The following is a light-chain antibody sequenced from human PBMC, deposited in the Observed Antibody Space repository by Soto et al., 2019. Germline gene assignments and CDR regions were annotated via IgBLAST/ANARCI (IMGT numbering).Light chain of an antibody. Sequence: EIVLTQSPGTLSLSPGQRATLSCRASQSVSSSYLARYPQKPGQAPRLLIYGAPSRATGIPDRVSGSGSGTAFTLTISRLEPEDFAVYYCQQYVSSQLTFGGATKVEIK. J-gene: IGKJ4*01. CDR1: QSVSSSY. V-gene: IGKV3-20*01. CDR3: QQYVSSQLT. CDR2: GAP.